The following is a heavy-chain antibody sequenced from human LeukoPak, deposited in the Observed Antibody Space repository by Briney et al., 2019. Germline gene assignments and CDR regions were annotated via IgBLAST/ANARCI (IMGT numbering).Heavy chain of an antibody. D-gene: IGHD7-27*01. CDR1: GGSISSYY. J-gene: IGHJ4*02. V-gene: IGHV4-59*01. Sequence: SETLSLTCTVSGGSISSYYWSWIWQPPGKGLEWIGYISYSGSTNYNPSLKSRVTISVDTSKNQFSLELSSVTAADTAAYYCARGPNRYYFDYWGQGTLVTVSS. CDR2: ISYSGST. CDR3: ARGPNRYYFDY.